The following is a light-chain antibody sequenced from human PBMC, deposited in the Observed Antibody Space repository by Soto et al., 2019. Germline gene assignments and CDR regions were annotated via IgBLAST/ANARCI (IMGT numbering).Light chain of an antibody. J-gene: IGLJ1*01. Sequence: QSALTQPASVSGSPGQSITISCTGTSSDVGGYNYVSWYQQQSGKARKLMIHEVSNRPSGVSNRFSGSKSGNTASLTISGLQAENEADYYCSSYTSSRAYVFGIGTKVTVL. CDR1: SSDVGGYNY. CDR3: SSYTSSRAYV. V-gene: IGLV2-14*01. CDR2: EVS.